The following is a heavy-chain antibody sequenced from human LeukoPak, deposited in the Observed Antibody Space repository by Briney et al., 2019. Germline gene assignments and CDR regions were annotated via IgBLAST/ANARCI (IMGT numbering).Heavy chain of an antibody. D-gene: IGHD3-9*01. CDR1: GFTFSSYA. CDR3: ARDFNLSRLRYFDWLEMTSFDP. Sequence: GGSLRLSCAASGFTFSSYAMHWVRQAPGKGLEWVAVISYDGSNKYYADSVKGRFTISRDNSKNTLYLQMNSLRAEDTAVYYCARDFNLSRLRYFDWLEMTSFDPWGQGTLVTVSS. V-gene: IGHV3-30-3*01. J-gene: IGHJ5*02. CDR2: ISYDGSNK.